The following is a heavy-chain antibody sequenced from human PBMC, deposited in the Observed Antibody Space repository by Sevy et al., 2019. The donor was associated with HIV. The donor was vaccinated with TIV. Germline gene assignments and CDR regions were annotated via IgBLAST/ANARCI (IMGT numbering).Heavy chain of an antibody. D-gene: IGHD3-16*02. V-gene: IGHV3-23*01. CDR1: GFTFSSYA. J-gene: IGHJ4*02. CDR2: ISGSGGDT. Sequence: GGSLRLSCAASGFTFSSYAMSWVRQAPGKGLEWVSGISGSGGDTYYVDFVKGRFTISRDSSKNTMHLQMNSLRAEDTALYYCAKGMGELSLSCLDYWGQGTLVTVSS. CDR3: AKGMGELSLSCLDY.